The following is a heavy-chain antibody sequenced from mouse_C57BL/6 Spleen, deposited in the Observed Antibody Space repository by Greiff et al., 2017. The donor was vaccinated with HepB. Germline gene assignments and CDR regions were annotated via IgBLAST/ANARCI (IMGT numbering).Heavy chain of an antibody. CDR2: IYPRSGNT. V-gene: IGHV1-81*01. J-gene: IGHJ3*01. Sequence: VQLQQSGAELARPGASVKLSCKASGYTFTSYGISWVKQRTGQGLEWIGEIYPRSGNTYYNEKFKGKATLTADKSSSTAYMELRSLTSEDSAVYFCASEDYDGSWFADWGQGTLVTVSA. CDR3: ASEDYDGSWFAD. CDR1: GYTFTSYG. D-gene: IGHD2-4*01.